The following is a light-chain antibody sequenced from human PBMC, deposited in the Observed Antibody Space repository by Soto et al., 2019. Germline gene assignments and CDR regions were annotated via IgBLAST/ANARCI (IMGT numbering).Light chain of an antibody. CDR1: SSDVGAHNF. CDR2: EVS. Sequence: QSVLTRPASVSGSPGQAITISCSGSSSDVGAHNFVSWYQHHPGKAPKLMIYEVSNRPSGVSNRFSGSKSGNTASLTISGLQAEDEADYYCNSYTSSNTYVFGSGTKVTVL. V-gene: IGLV2-14*01. CDR3: NSYTSSNTYV. J-gene: IGLJ1*01.